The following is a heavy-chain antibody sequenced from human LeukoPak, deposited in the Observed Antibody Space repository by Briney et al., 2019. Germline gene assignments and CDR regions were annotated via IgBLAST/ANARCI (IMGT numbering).Heavy chain of an antibody. J-gene: IGHJ4*02. Sequence: GGSLRLSCAASGFTFSSYGMSWVRQAPGKGLEWVSSISPGSSYIYYADSVKGRFTISRDDAKNSLYLQINSLRAEDTAVYYCARVEWELRTNDYWGQGTLVTVSS. CDR3: ARVEWELRTNDY. V-gene: IGHV3-21*01. CDR2: ISPGSSYI. D-gene: IGHD1-26*01. CDR1: GFTFSSYG.